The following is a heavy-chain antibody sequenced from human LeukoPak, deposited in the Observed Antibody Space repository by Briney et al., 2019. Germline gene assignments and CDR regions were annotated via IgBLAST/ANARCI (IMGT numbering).Heavy chain of an antibody. CDR3: ARVKWKNWGPFDY. Sequence: GASVKVSCKASGYTFISYAMHWVRQAPGQRLEWMGWINAGNGNTKYSQKFQGRVTITRDTSASTAYMELSSLRSEDTAVYYCARVKWKNWGPFDYWGQGTLVTVSS. CDR1: GYTFISYA. D-gene: IGHD7-27*01. CDR2: INAGNGNT. V-gene: IGHV1-3*01. J-gene: IGHJ4*02.